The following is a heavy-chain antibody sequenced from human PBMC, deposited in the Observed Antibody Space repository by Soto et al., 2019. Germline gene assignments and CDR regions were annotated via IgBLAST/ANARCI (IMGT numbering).Heavy chain of an antibody. D-gene: IGHD4-4*01. Sequence: ASVKVSCKASGYTFTNYYVNWVLQAPGQGLEWVGWMTPKSDDTGYAQKFQGRVTLTRNTSISTAYMELSSLTSEDTAVYYCARGLAVTRDAFDIWGQGTMVTVSS. CDR3: ARGLAVTRDAFDI. CDR2: MTPKSDDT. J-gene: IGHJ3*02. CDR1: GYTFTNYY. V-gene: IGHV1-8*01.